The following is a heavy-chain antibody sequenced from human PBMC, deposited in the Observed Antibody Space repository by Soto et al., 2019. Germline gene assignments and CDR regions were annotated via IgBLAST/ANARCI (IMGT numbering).Heavy chain of an antibody. CDR1: GFNFKNAW. CDR2: IKSETDGGTT. V-gene: IGHV3-15*07. Sequence: EVQQVESGGGLVKPGGSLRLSCAASGFNFKNAWMNWVRQAPGKGLEWVGRIKSETDGGTTDYAAPGKGRFTISRDDSKSTWFLQMSSLKTEDTGVYYCAAMKTYWGQGTSVTVSS. CDR3: AAMKTY. D-gene: IGHD3-16*01. J-gene: IGHJ4*02.